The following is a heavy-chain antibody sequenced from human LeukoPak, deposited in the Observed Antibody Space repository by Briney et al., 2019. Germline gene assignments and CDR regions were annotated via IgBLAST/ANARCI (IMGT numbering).Heavy chain of an antibody. Sequence: SETLSLTCTVSGGSISSSSYYWGWIRQPPGKGLEWIGSIYYSGSTYYNPALKSRVSISVDTSKNQFSLKLSSVTAADTAVYYCANSANYGGNSGYFDYWGQGTLVTVSS. D-gene: IGHD4-23*01. J-gene: IGHJ4*02. CDR1: GGSISSSSYY. CDR2: IYYSGST. V-gene: IGHV4-39*01. CDR3: ANSANYGGNSGYFDY.